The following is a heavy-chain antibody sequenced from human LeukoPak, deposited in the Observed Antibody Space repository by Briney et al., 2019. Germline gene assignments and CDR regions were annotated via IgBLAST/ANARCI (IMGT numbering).Heavy chain of an antibody. CDR3: ARDPEAYCSGGSCRNWFDP. CDR2: ISYDGSNK. V-gene: IGHV3-30*03. Sequence: GGSLRLSCAASAFSLSDYWMNWVRQAPGKGLEWVAVISYDGSNKYYADSVKGRFTISRDNSKNTLYLQMNSLRAEDTAVYYCARDPEAYCSGGSCRNWFDPWGQGTLVTVSS. CDR1: AFSLSDYW. D-gene: IGHD2-15*01. J-gene: IGHJ5*02.